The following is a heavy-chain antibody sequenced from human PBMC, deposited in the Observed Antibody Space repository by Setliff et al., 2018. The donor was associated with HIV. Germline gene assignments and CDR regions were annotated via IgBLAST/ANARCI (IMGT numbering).Heavy chain of an antibody. CDR3: ARVGLDGAGSYFGCGFLDH. J-gene: IGHJ4*02. Sequence: ASVKVSCKASGYTFTSYAMQWVCQAPGQRLEWMGWINGGNGNTKYSQKFQGRVTITRDISASTAYLQMDSLRPEDTSLDYCARVGLDGAGSYFGCGFLDHWGQGTMVTVSS. CDR2: INGGNGNT. CDR1: GYTFTSYA. V-gene: IGHV1-3*01. D-gene: IGHD3-10*01.